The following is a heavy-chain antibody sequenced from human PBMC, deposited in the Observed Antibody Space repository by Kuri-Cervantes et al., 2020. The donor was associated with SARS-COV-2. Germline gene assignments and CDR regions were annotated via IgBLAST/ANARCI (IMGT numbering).Heavy chain of an antibody. Sequence: GGSLRLSCAASGFTFSSYGMHWVRQAPGKGLEWVAFIRYDGSNKYYADSVKGRFTISRDNSKNTLYLQMSSLRTEDTAVYYCAKDAEQWLVPERNWFDPWGQGTLVTVSS. D-gene: IGHD6-19*01. CDR1: GFTFSSYG. J-gene: IGHJ5*02. CDR3: AKDAEQWLVPERNWFDP. CDR2: IRYDGSNK. V-gene: IGHV3-30*02.